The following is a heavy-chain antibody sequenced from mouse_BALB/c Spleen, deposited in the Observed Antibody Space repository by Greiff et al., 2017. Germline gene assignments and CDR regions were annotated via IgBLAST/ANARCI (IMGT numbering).Heavy chain of an antibody. CDR1: GFSLTSYG. V-gene: IGHV2-9*02. D-gene: IGHD3-2*01. CDR2: IWAGGST. CDR3: AREKTGRASWFPC. J-gene: IGHJ3*01. Sequence: VKVVESGPGLVAPSQSLSITCTVSGFSLTSYGVHWVRQPPGKGLAWLGVIWAGGSTNYNSALMSRLSISKDNSKSQVFLKMNSLQTDDTAMYYCAREKTGRASWFPCWGQGTLVTVSA.